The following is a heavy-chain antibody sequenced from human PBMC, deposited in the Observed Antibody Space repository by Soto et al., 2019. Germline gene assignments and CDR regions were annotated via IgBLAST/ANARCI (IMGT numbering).Heavy chain of an antibody. CDR1: GFTFGNHG. V-gene: IGHV3-30*03. CDR3: ARTRSAWSDFHYYSLDV. D-gene: IGHD1-26*01. J-gene: IGHJ6*02. CDR2: ISYDSTKT. Sequence: PGGSLRLSCGASGFTFGNHGMHWVRQAPGKGLEWVALISYDSTKTYYADSVKGRFTISRDNSNSALYVQMNSLTGEDTAVYYCARTRSAWSDFHYYSLDVWGQGTTVTVSS.